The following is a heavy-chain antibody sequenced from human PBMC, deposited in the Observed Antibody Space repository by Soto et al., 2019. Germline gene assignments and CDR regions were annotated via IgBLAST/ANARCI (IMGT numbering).Heavy chain of an antibody. D-gene: IGHD3-22*01. CDR3: ARDYYDSSGYLASSFGY. V-gene: IGHV3-33*01. CDR1: GFTFSSYG. J-gene: IGHJ4*02. CDR2: IWYDGSNK. Sequence: GGSLRLSCAASGFTFSSYGMHWVRQAPGKGLEWVAVIWYDGSNKYYADSVKGRFTISRDNSKNTLYLQMNSLRAEDTAVYYCARDYYDSSGYLASSFGYGGQGTLVTVSS.